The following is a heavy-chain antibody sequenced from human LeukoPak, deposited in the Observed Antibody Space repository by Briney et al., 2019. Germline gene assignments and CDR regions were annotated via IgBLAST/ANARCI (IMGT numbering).Heavy chain of an antibody. D-gene: IGHD3-10*01. J-gene: IGHJ4*02. CDR2: INPNSGGT. Sequence: GGSVKVSCKASGGTFSSYAISWVRQAPGQGLEWMGWINPNSGGTNYAQKFQGRVTMTRDTSISTAYMELSRLRSDDTAVYYCARLWFGEHNPQDYWGQGTLVTVSS. CDR1: GGTFSSYA. V-gene: IGHV1-2*02. CDR3: ARLWFGEHNPQDY.